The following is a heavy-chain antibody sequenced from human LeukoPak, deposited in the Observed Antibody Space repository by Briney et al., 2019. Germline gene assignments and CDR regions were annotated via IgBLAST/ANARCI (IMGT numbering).Heavy chain of an antibody. CDR1: GFTFSSYS. CDR3: ARLSPYYDILIGSLDY. D-gene: IGHD3-9*01. CDR2: ISSSSSYI. Sequence: GGSLRLSCAASGFTFSSYSMNWVRQAPGKGLEWVSSISSSSSYIYYADSVKGRFTISRDNAKNSLYLQMNSLRAEDTAVYYCARLSPYYDILIGSLDYWGQGILVTVSS. J-gene: IGHJ4*02. V-gene: IGHV3-21*01.